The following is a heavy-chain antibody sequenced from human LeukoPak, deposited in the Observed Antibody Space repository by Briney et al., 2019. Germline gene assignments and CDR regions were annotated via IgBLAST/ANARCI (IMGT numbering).Heavy chain of an antibody. CDR1: GFTVSSNY. CDR2: IYSGGST. Sequence: GGSLRLSCAASGFTVSSNYMGWVRQAPGKGLEWVSVIYSGGSTYYADSVKGRFTISRDNSKNTLYLQMNSLRAEDTAVYYCARDTPTYYYDSSGYTWGQGTLVTVSS. CDR3: ARDTPTYYYDSSGYT. J-gene: IGHJ5*02. D-gene: IGHD3-22*01. V-gene: IGHV3-53*01.